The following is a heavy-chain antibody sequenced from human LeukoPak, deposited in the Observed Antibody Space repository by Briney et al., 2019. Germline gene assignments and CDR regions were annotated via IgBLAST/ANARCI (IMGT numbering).Heavy chain of an antibody. Sequence: SVKVSCKASGGTFSSYAISWVRQAPGQGLEWMGGIIPIFGTANYAQKFQGRVTITADESTSTAYMELRSLRSDDTAVYYCARGDSSGWYRTAFDYWGQGTLVTVSS. CDR3: ARGDSSGWYRTAFDY. V-gene: IGHV1-69*13. CDR2: IIPIFGTA. D-gene: IGHD6-19*01. J-gene: IGHJ4*02. CDR1: GGTFSSYA.